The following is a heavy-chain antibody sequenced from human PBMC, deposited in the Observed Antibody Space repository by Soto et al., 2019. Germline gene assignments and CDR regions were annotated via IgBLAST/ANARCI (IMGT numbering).Heavy chain of an antibody. D-gene: IGHD5-18*01. J-gene: IGHJ4*02. CDR2: IYYSGST. V-gene: IGHV4-39*07. Sequence: SETLSLTCTVSGGSISSSSYYWGWIRQPPGKGLEWIGSIYYSGSTYYNPSLKSRVTISVDTSKNQFSLKLSSVTAADTAVYYCARGGGYSSTHDYWGQGTLVTVSS. CDR1: GGSISSSSYY. CDR3: ARGGGYSSTHDY.